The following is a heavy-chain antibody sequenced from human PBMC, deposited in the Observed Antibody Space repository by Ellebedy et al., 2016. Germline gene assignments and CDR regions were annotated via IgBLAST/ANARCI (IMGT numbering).Heavy chain of an antibody. J-gene: IGHJ4*02. Sequence: GSLRLSCTVSNGSINDYYWSWIRQSPGKGLEWIGYIHYTGNTLYKTSLESRVTISLDTSNNQFSLRLSSVTAADTGMYYCARHSGYASGWFTVWGQGTLVTVSS. CDR3: ARHSGYASGWFTV. CDR2: IHYTGNT. D-gene: IGHD6-19*01. CDR1: NGSINDYY. V-gene: IGHV4-59*08.